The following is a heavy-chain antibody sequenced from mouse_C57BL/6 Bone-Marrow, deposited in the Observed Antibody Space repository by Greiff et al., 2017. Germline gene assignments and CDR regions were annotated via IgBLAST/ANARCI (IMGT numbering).Heavy chain of an antibody. D-gene: IGHD2-3*01. CDR1: GFTFSDFY. CDR3: ARDAFGYYFMDD. CDR2: SRNKANDYTT. V-gene: IGHV7-1*01. J-gene: IGHJ4*01. Sequence: DVMLVESGGGLVQSGRSLRLSCATSGFTFSDFYMEWVRQAPGKGLEWIAASRNKANDYTTEYSASVKGRFIVSRDTSQSILYLQMNALRAEDTAIYYCARDAFGYYFMDDWGQGTSVTVSS.